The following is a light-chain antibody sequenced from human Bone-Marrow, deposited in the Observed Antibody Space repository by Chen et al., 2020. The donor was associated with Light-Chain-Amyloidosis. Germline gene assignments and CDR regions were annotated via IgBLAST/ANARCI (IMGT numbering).Light chain of an antibody. J-gene: IGKJ1*01. CDR1: QNVGSS. CDR3: QQYDSSRWT. Sequence: EVVMMQSPATLSLSPGERATLSCRASQNVGSSLAWYQQKPGQAPRLLIYGASSRATAIPDRFSGSGSGTDFTLTISRLEPEDFAMYYCQQYDSSRWTFGQGTKVEFK. CDR2: GAS. V-gene: IGKV3-20*01.